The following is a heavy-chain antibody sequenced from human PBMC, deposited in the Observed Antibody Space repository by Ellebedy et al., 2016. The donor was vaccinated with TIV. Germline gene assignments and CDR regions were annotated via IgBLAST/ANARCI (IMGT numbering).Heavy chain of an antibody. Sequence: ASVKVSCKASGYRFSNYYMHWVRQAPGQGLEWVGWINPDSGGTHYVQRFQGRVSMTRDPSISTVHMDLSSLRSDDTAVYYCARGDSFGRSFDYWGHGTLVTVSS. V-gene: IGHV1-2*02. CDR1: GYRFSNYY. D-gene: IGHD3-3*01. CDR2: INPDSGGT. CDR3: ARGDSFGRSFDY. J-gene: IGHJ4*01.